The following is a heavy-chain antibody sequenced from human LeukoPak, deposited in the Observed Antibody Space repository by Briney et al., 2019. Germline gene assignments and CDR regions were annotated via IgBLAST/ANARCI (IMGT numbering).Heavy chain of an antibody. CDR3: ARDHNWGFDY. Sequence: GGSLRLSCAASGFTFSSYSMNWVRQAPGKGLEWLSYLGSTSTNNAISYAGSVKGRFTSSRDNAKNSVYLQMNSLRDDDTAVYYCARDHNWGFDYWGQGTLVTVSS. V-gene: IGHV3-48*02. CDR2: LGSTSTNNAI. CDR1: GFTFSSYS. J-gene: IGHJ4*02. D-gene: IGHD7-27*01.